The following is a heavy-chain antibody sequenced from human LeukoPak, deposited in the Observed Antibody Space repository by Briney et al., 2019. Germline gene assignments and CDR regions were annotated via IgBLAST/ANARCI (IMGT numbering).Heavy chain of an antibody. D-gene: IGHD3-22*01. J-gene: IGHJ3*02. CDR3: ATHYDSSGHDAFDI. Sequence: ASVKVSCKASGYTFTSYYMHWVRQAPGKGLEWMGGFDPEDGETIYAQKFQGRVTMTEDTSTDTAYMELSSLRSEDTAVYYCATHYDSSGHDAFDIWGQGTMVTVPS. CDR2: FDPEDGET. CDR1: GYTFTSYY. V-gene: IGHV1-24*01.